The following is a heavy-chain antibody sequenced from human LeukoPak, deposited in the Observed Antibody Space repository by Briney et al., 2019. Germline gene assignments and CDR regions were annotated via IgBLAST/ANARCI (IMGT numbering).Heavy chain of an antibody. CDR2: ISYDGGIE. CDR3: AKDSRVYTSLSPGDYFDF. D-gene: IGHD6-6*01. Sequence: PGGSLRLSCAASGFTFSDYGMHWVRQAPGKGLEWVAVISYDGGIEYYVDSVKGRFTISRDSSKNTLYLQLNSLRPEDTAVYYCAKDSRVYTSLSPGDYFDFWGQGTLVTVSS. J-gene: IGHJ4*02. CDR1: GFTFSDYG. V-gene: IGHV3-30*18.